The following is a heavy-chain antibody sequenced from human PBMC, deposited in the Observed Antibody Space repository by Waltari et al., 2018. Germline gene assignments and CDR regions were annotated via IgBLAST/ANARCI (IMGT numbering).Heavy chain of an antibody. CDR3: AKDGDYGGNSGGSDY. J-gene: IGHJ4*02. Sequence: QVQLVESGGGVVQPGRSLRLSCAASGFTFSSYGMHGVRRAPGKGLEWVAVIWYDGSNKYYADSVKGRFTISRDNSKNTLYLQMNSLRAEDTAMYYCAKDGDYGGNSGGSDYWGQGTLVTVSS. V-gene: IGHV3-30*18. CDR1: GFTFSSYG. CDR2: IWYDGSNK. D-gene: IGHD4-17*01.